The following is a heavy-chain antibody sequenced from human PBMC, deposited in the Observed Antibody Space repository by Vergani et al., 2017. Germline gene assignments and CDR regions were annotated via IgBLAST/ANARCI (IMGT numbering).Heavy chain of an antibody. CDR2: IYTSGST. Sequence: QVQLQESGPGLVKPSQTLSLTCTVSGGSISSGSYNWSWIRQPAGKGLEWIGRIYTSGSTNYNPSLKSRVTISVDTSKNQFSLKLSSVTAADTAVYYCARGRIAAAGRNFDYWGQGTLVTVSS. J-gene: IGHJ4*02. CDR3: ARGRIAAAGRNFDY. D-gene: IGHD6-13*01. CDR1: GGSISSGSYN. V-gene: IGHV4-61*02.